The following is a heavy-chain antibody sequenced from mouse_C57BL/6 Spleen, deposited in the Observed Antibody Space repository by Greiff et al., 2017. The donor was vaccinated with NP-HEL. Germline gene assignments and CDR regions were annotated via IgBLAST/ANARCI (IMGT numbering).Heavy chain of an antibody. Sequence: EVQLVESGGGLVKPGGSLKLSCAASGFTFSSYAMSWVRQTPEKRLEWVATISDGGSYTYYPDNVKGRFTISRDNAKNNLYLQMSHLKSEDTAMYYCAREGYYSNPWFAYWGQGTLVTVSA. J-gene: IGHJ3*01. CDR3: AREGYYSNPWFAY. D-gene: IGHD2-5*01. CDR2: ISDGGSYT. CDR1: GFTFSSYA. V-gene: IGHV5-4*01.